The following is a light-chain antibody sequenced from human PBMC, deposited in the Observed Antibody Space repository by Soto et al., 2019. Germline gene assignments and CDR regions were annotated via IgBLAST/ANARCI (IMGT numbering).Light chain of an antibody. J-gene: IGKJ5*01. CDR3: QQYNNWPLT. CDR1: QSLNRD. Sequence: EILMTQSPATLSVSPGERATLSCRASQSLNRDLAWYQQRPGQSPRLLIFGASIRAAGIPARFSGSGSGTEFTLTIDSLQSEDFAVYYCQQYNNWPLTFGQGTRLEIK. CDR2: GAS. V-gene: IGKV3-15*01.